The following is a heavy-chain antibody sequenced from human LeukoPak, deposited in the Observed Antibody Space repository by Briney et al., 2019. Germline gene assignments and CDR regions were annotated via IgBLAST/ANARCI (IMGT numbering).Heavy chain of an antibody. CDR2: INAGNGNT. Sequence: GASVKVSCKASGYTFTSYAMHWVRQAPGQGLEWMGWINAGNGNTKYSQKFQGRVTITADESTSTAYMELSSLRSEDTAVYYCARGFTIYCSSTSCYRGSDWFDPWGQGTLVTVSS. V-gene: IGHV1-3*01. D-gene: IGHD2-2*02. J-gene: IGHJ5*02. CDR3: ARGFTIYCSSTSCYRGSDWFDP. CDR1: GYTFTSYA.